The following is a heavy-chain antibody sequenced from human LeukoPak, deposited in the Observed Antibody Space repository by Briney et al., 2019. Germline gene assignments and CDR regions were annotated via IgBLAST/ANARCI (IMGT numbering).Heavy chain of an antibody. CDR1: GFTFSSYS. CDR2: ISSSSSYT. V-gene: IGHV3-21*01. CDR3: ARDRRAPTAEYSSSWYRWFDP. D-gene: IGHD6-13*01. J-gene: IGHJ5*02. Sequence: PGGSLRLSCAASGFTFSSYSMNWVRQAPGKGLEWVSSISSSSSYTYYADSVKGRFTISRDNAKNSLYLQMNSLRAEDTAVYYCARDRRAPTAEYSSSWYRWFDPWGQGTLVTVSS.